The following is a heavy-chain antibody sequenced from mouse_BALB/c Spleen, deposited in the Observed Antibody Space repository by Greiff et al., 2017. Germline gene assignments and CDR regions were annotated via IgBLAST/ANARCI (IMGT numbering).Heavy chain of an antibody. CDR3: ARANDRAPDGYAMDY. V-gene: IGHV5-17*02. J-gene: IGHJ4*01. Sequence: EVKLVESGGGLVQPGGSRNLSCAASGFTFSSFGMHWVRQAPEKGLEWVAYISSGSSTIYYADTVKGRFTISRDNTKNPLFLQMTSLRSEDTDMYYCARANDRAPDGYAMDYWGQGTSVTVSS. D-gene: IGHD2-3*01. CDR2: ISSGSSTI. CDR1: GFTFSSFG.